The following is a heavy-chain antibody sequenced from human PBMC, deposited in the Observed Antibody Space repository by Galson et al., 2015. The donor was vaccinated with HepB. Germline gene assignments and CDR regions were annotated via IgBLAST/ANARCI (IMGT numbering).Heavy chain of an antibody. J-gene: IGHJ5*02. D-gene: IGHD2-2*01. V-gene: IGHV1-69*13. Sequence: SVKVSCKASGGTSSTYAIAWVRQAPGQGLEWLGGIIPKFDKAHYGQRFQGRVTITADESTSSSYMDLSSLKPEDTAVYYCALVPDAMRGRVYNWFDPRGQGTLVTVSS. CDR2: IIPKFDKA. CDR3: ALVPDAMRGRVYNWFDP. CDR1: GGTSSTYA.